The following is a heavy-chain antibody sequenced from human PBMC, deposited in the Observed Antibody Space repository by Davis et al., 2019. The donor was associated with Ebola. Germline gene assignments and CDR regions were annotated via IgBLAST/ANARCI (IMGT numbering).Heavy chain of an antibody. J-gene: IGHJ4*02. CDR1: GFTFSSYW. D-gene: IGHD3-16*01. CDR3: ARDTYYDYVWGSYIDY. V-gene: IGHV3-7*01. CDR2: IKQDGSEK. Sequence: GGSLRLSCAASGFTFSSYWMSWVRQAPGKGLEWVANIKQDGSEKYYVDSVKGRFTISRDNAKNSLYLQMNSLRAEDTAVYYCARDTYYDYVWGSYIDYWGQGTLVTVSS.